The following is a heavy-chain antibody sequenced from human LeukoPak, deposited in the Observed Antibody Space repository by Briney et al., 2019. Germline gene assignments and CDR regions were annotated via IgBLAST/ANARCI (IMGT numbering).Heavy chain of an antibody. CDR1: GYSFTTYW. V-gene: IGHV5-51*01. CDR3: ARPVNSGTSIAFDI. Sequence: GESLKISCKGSGYSFTTYWIAWVRQMPGKGLEWMGIIYPGDYDTRYSPSFQGQVTISADKSISIAYLQWSSLKASDTAMDYCARPVNSGTSIAFDIWGQGTMVTVSS. D-gene: IGHD5-12*01. J-gene: IGHJ3*02. CDR2: IYPGDYDT.